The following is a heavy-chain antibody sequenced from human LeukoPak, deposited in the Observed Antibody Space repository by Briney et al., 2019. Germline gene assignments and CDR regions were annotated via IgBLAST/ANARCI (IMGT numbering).Heavy chain of an antibody. CDR1: SGSISSGSYY. CDR2: IYTSGST. J-gene: IGHJ4*02. Sequence: SETLSLTCTVSSGSISSGSYYWSWIRQPAGKGLEWIGRIYTSGSTNYNPALKSRVTMSVDTSKNQFSLRLNSVTAADTAMYYCAKYNWNDYFDYWGQGTLVTVSS. V-gene: IGHV4-61*02. D-gene: IGHD1-1*01. CDR3: AKYNWNDYFDY.